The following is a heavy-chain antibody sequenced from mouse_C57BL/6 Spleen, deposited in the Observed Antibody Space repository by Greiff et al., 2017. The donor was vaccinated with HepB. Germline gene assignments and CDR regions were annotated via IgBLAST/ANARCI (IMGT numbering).Heavy chain of an antibody. V-gene: IGHV1-50*01. CDR3: ARDGYSGAY. J-gene: IGHJ3*01. CDR2: IDPSDSYT. Sequence: VQLQQSGAELVKPGASVKLSCKASGYTFTSYWMQWVKQRPGQGLEWIGEIDPSDSYTNYNQKFKGKATLTVDTSSSTAYMQLSSLTSEDSAVYYCARDGYSGAYWGQGTLVTVSA. CDR1: GYTFTSYW. D-gene: IGHD2-3*01.